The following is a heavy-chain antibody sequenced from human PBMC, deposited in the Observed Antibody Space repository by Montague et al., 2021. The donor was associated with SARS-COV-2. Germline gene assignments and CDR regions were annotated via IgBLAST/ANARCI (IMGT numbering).Heavy chain of an antibody. CDR1: GFTFSTYG. CDR2: LWFDGSNT. V-gene: IGHV3-33*01. J-gene: IGHJ6*02. D-gene: IGHD1-1*01. CDR3: ARYRRHDSVNYGMDA. Sequence: SLRLSCAASGFTFSTYGMHWIRQAPGKGLEWVAALWFDGSNTKYANSVKGRFTISRDNSKKMLYLEMNGLRAEDTAVYYCARYRRHDSVNYGMDAWGQGTTVIVSS.